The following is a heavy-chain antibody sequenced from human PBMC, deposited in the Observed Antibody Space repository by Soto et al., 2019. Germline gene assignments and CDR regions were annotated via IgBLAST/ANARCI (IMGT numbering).Heavy chain of an antibody. CDR1: GFSFRSYW. D-gene: IGHD2-15*01. J-gene: IGHJ6*04. Sequence: EVQLVESGGGLVQPGGSLRLSCAVSGFSFRSYWINWVRQAPGKGLVWVSRINSDGRETSHADSVKGRFTISSDNSNNTLYLQMSSLSTEDTAVYYCAGSPEYCTDGSCPWTLLVWGRGTTVTVSS. V-gene: IGHV3-74*01. CDR3: AGSPEYCTDGSCPWTLLV. CDR2: INSDGRET.